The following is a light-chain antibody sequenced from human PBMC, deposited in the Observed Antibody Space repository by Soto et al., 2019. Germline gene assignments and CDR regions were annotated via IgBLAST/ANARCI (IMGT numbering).Light chain of an antibody. CDR1: QSVSSS. CDR3: QQRSDWPPSLT. V-gene: IGKV3-11*01. J-gene: IGKJ4*01. CDR2: ATS. Sequence: EIVLTQSPATLSLSPGERATLSCRASQSVSSSLAWYQHKPGQAPRLLIYATSHRATDIPTRFSGSGSETYFTLTISSLEPEDFAVYYCQQRSDWPPSLTVGGGTKVEIK.